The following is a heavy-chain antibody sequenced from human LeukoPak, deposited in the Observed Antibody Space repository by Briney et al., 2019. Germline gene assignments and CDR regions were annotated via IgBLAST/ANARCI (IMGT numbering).Heavy chain of an antibody. V-gene: IGHV3-30*04. CDR2: ISYDGSNK. CDR1: GFTVSSHA. Sequence: PGKSLRLSCAASGFTVSSHAMHWVRQAPGKGLEWVAVISYDGSNKYYADSVKGRFTISRDNSKNTLYLQMNSLRAEDTAVYYCARGKYSSGWYYFDYWGQGTLVTVSS. J-gene: IGHJ4*02. CDR3: ARGKYSSGWYYFDY. D-gene: IGHD6-19*01.